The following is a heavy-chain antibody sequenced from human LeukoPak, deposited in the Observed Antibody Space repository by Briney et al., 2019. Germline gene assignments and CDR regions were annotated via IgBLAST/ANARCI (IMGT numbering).Heavy chain of an antibody. V-gene: IGHV3-23*01. CDR1: GFIFSSYA. J-gene: IGHJ4*02. CDR3: AKYYGDYQD. Sequence: GGSLRLSCEASGFIFSSYAMSWVRQAPGKGLEWVSSISGSGDNTYYADAVKGRFTISRDNSQNTLFLQMNSLRAEDTAIYFCAKYYGDYQDWGQGTLVTVSS. D-gene: IGHD4-17*01. CDR2: ISGSGDNT.